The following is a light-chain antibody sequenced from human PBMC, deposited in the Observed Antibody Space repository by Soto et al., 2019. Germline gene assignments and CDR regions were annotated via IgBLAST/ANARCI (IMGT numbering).Light chain of an antibody. CDR3: QQYYNTPWT. J-gene: IGKJ1*01. V-gene: IGKV4-1*01. CDR1: QSVLYSSNNKNN. CDR2: WAS. Sequence: DIVMTQSPDSLAVSLGERATINCKSSQSVLYSSNNKNNLAWYQQKPGQPPKLIIYWASTRESGVPDRFSGSGSGTDFTLTNSSLQAEDVAVYYCQQYYNTPWTFGQGTKVEIK.